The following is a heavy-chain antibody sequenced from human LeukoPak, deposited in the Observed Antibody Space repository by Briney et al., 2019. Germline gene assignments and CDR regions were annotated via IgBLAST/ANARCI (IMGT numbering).Heavy chain of an antibody. CDR3: AREGALHAFDI. CDR2: ISYDGSNK. V-gene: IGHV3-30*04. CDR1: GCTFSSYA. D-gene: IGHD3-10*01. J-gene: IGHJ3*02. Sequence: GGSLRLSCAASGCTFSSYAMHWVRQAPGKGLEWVAVISYDGSNKYYADSVKGRFTISRDNSKNTLYLQMNSRRAEDTAVYYCAREGALHAFDIWGQGTMVTVSS.